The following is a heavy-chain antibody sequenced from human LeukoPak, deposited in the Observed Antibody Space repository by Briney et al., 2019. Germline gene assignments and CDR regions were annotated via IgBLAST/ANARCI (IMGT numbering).Heavy chain of an antibody. CDR1: GFTFSSYA. D-gene: IGHD4-17*01. CDR3: VKAPPYYGDYYFDY. CDR2: ISSNGGST. Sequence: GGSLRLSCSASGFTFSSYALHWVGQAPGKGLEYVPAISSNGGSTYYADSVKGRFTISRDNSKNTLYLQMSSLRAEDTAVYYCVKAPPYYGDYYFDYWGQGTLVTVSS. J-gene: IGHJ4*02. V-gene: IGHV3-64D*09.